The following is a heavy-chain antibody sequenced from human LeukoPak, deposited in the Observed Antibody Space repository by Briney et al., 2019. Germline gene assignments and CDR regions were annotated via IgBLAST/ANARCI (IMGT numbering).Heavy chain of an antibody. CDR2: IKQDGSEK. CDR3: ARDLGGIAAASTGY. Sequence: GGSLRLSCAASGFTFSSYWMSWVRQAPGKGLEWVANIKQDGSEKYYVDSVKGRFTISRDNAKNSLYLQMNSLRAEDTAVYYCARDLGGIAAASTGYWGQGTLVTVSS. D-gene: IGHD6-13*01. V-gene: IGHV3-7*01. CDR1: GFTFSSYW. J-gene: IGHJ4*02.